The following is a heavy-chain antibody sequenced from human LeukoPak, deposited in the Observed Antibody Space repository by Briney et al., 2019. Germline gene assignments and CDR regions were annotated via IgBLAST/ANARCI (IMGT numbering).Heavy chain of an antibody. J-gene: IGHJ4*02. V-gene: IGHV3-74*01. Sequence: GGSLRLSCAASGFTFSSYWMHWVRQAPGKGLVWVSRINSDGSSTSYADSVKGRFTISRDNAKNTLYLQMNSLRAEDTAVYYCAKWEYSSSGFSLWGQGTLVTVSS. D-gene: IGHD6-6*01. CDR1: GFTFSSYW. CDR3: AKWEYSSSGFSL. CDR2: INSDGSST.